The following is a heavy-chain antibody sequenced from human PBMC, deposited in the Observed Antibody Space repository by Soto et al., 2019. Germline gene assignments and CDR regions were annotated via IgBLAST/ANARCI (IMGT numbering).Heavy chain of an antibody. D-gene: IGHD3-10*01. CDR1: GFTFSTYS. CDR2: ISSSGTYI. J-gene: IGHJ3*02. V-gene: IGHV3-21*01. Sequence: EVQLVESGGGLVKPGGSLRLSCAASGFTFSTYSLTWVRQAPGKGLEGVSSISSSGTYIFYADSVKGRFTISRDNAQNSLFLQMNSLRADDTAVYFCARDRARTTNAFDIWGQGTMVTVSS. CDR3: ARDRARTTNAFDI.